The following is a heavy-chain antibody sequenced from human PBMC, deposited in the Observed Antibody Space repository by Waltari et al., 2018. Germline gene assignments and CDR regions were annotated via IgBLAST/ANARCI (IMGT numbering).Heavy chain of an antibody. CDR3: AKAGYSSNWPNFDS. V-gene: IGHV3-23*01. CDR1: GFTFSRYG. Sequence: VHLLQSGGGLVQPGGSLRFSCSASGFTFSRYGMNWVRQAPGKGLEWVSGISGRDSCGKTYYADAVEGRFTISRDKSRNTLYLQINSLRAEDTAVYYCAKAGYSSNWPNFDSWGQGALVTVSS. J-gene: IGHJ4*02. D-gene: IGHD6-13*01. CDR2: ISGRDSCGKT.